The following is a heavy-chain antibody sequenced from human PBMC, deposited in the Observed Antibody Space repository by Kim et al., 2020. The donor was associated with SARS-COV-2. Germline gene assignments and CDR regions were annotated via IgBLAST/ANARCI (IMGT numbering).Heavy chain of an antibody. CDR3: ARGGAVEWELHPWDY. V-gene: IGHV3-48*03. J-gene: IGHJ4*02. Sequence: DSVKGRFTISRDNAKNSLYLQMNSLRAEDTAVYYCARGGAVEWELHPWDYWGQGTLVTVSS. D-gene: IGHD1-26*01.